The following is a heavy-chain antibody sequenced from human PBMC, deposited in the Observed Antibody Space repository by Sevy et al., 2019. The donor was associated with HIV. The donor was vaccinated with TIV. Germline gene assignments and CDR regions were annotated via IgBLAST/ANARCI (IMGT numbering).Heavy chain of an antibody. V-gene: IGHV1-8*01. J-gene: IGHJ6*02. D-gene: IGHD3-10*01. CDR2: MNPNSGNT. CDR1: GYTFTSYD. Sequence: ASVKVSCKASGYTFTSYDINWVRQATGQGLEWMGWMNPNSGNTGYAQKFQGRVIMTRNTSISTAYMELSSLRSGDTAVYYCAGGGEFGESDYYYYGMDVWGQGTTVTVSS. CDR3: AGGGEFGESDYYYYGMDV.